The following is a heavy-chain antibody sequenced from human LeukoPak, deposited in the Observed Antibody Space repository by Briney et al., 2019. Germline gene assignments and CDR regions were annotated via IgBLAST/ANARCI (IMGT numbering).Heavy chain of an antibody. CDR1: GFTFSDYY. V-gene: IGHV3-11*04. CDR2: IISSGTTI. J-gene: IGHJ4*02. D-gene: IGHD6-19*01. Sequence: GXSLRLSCAASGFTFSDYYMSWIRQAPGKGLEWVSYIISSGTTIYYADSVKGRFTISMDNAKNSLYLQMNSLRAEDTAVYYCARHGSGWDFDYWGQGTLVTVSS. CDR3: ARHGSGWDFDY.